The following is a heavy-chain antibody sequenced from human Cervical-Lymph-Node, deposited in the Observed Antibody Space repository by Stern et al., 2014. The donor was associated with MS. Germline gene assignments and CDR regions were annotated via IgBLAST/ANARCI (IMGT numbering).Heavy chain of an antibody. V-gene: IGHV1-18*01. CDR1: GYTFTNYG. CDR2: ISAYHGNT. Sequence: QVQLVESGDEVKKPGASVKVSCKASGYTFTNYGITWVRQAPGQGLEWMGWISAYHGNTNYEQNLQCRVTLTTDTSTSTVYMELRSVRSDDAAVYYCARAAGILDFWGQGTLVIVSS. CDR3: ARAAGILDF. J-gene: IGHJ4*02. D-gene: IGHD1-1*01.